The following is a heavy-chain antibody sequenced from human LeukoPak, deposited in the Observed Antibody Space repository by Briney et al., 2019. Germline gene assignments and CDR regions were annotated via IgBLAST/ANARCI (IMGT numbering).Heavy chain of an antibody. Sequence: GGSLRLSCAASGFTVSSNYMSWVRQAPGKGLEWVSVIYSGGSTYYADYVKGRFTISRDNSKNTLYLQMNSLRAEDTAVYYCARQLGFYGYNYCDYWGQGTLVTVSS. D-gene: IGHD5-24*01. J-gene: IGHJ4*02. CDR1: GFTVSSNY. CDR2: IYSGGST. V-gene: IGHV3-53*01. CDR3: ARQLGFYGYNYCDY.